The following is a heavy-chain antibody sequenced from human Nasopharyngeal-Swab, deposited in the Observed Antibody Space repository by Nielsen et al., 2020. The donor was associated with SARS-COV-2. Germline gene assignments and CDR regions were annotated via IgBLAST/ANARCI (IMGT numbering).Heavy chain of an antibody. Sequence: ESLKISCEASGFTFSSYSMHWVRQAPGKGLEYVSAISGDGGGRYYGDSVKGRFTVSRDNSKNTLYLQMGSLRAEDMAVYYCAKTEKPAGAYYMDVWGKGTAVTVSS. J-gene: IGHJ6*03. CDR1: GFTFSSYS. V-gene: IGHV3-64*02. CDR2: ISGDGGGR. D-gene: IGHD3-10*01. CDR3: AKTEKPAGAYYMDV.